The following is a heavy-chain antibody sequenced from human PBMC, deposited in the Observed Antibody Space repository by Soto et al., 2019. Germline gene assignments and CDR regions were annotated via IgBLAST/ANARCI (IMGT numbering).Heavy chain of an antibody. CDR2: IYYSGST. Sequence: SETLSLTCTVSGGSISSSSYYWGWIRQPPGKGLEWIGSIYYSGSTFYNPSLNSRVTISVDTSKNQFSLKLSSVTAADTAVYYCARQDYDFWSGNFDYWGQGTLVTVSS. D-gene: IGHD3-3*01. V-gene: IGHV4-39*01. CDR1: GGSISSSSYY. CDR3: ARQDYDFWSGNFDY. J-gene: IGHJ4*02.